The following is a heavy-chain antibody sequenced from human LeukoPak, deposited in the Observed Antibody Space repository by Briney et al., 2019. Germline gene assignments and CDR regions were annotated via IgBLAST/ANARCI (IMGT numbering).Heavy chain of an antibody. CDR1: GFTFSSYE. CDR2: ISSSGSTI. J-gene: IGHJ4*02. D-gene: IGHD1-26*01. CDR3: ARDRGGATTWDY. V-gene: IGHV3-48*03. Sequence: GGSLRLSCAASGFTFSSYEMNWVRQAPGKGLEWVSYISSSGSTIYYADSVKGRFTISRDNAKKSLYLQMNSLRAEDTAVYYCARDRGGATTWDYWGQGTLVTVSS.